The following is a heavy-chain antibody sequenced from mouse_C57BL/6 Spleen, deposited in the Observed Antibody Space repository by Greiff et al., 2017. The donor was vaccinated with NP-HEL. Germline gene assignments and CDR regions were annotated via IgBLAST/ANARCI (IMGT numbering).Heavy chain of an antibody. D-gene: IGHD2-5*01. CDR2: IYPGDGDT. V-gene: IGHV1-80*01. Sequence: VQLQQSGAELVKPGASVMISCKASGYAFSSYWMNWVKQRPGKGLEWIGQIYPGDGDTNYNGKFKGKATLTADKSSSTAYMQLSSLTSEDSAVYFCARSPYSNYHDYWGQGTTLTVSS. CDR3: ARSPYSNYHDY. J-gene: IGHJ2*01. CDR1: GYAFSSYW.